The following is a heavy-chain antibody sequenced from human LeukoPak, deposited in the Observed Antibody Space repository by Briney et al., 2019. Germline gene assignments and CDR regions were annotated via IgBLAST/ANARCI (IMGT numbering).Heavy chain of an antibody. CDR3: ARASDLDSFDY. CDR1: GYTFTTYG. J-gene: IGHJ4*02. CDR2: INAYNGNT. V-gene: IGHV1-18*01. Sequence: GASVKASCKTSGYTFTTYGISWVRQAPGQGLEWMGWINAYNGNTIYAQKLQGRVTMTTDTSASTAYMELRSLRSDDTAVYYCARASDLDSFDYWGQGTLVTVSS.